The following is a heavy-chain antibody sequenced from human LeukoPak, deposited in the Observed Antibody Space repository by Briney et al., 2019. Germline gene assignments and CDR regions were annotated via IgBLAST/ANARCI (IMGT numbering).Heavy chain of an antibody. CDR1: GFTFTSYS. J-gene: IGHJ4*02. CDR2: ISGGGGST. Sequence: GGSLRLSCAASGFTFTSYSMNWVRQAPGRGLEWVSTISGGGGSTYYADSVKGRFTISRDNSKNTLYLQVNSLRAEDTAVYYCAKGGKWDVAPFDYWGQGTLVTVSS. CDR3: AKGGKWDVAPFDY. V-gene: IGHV3-23*01. D-gene: IGHD1-26*01.